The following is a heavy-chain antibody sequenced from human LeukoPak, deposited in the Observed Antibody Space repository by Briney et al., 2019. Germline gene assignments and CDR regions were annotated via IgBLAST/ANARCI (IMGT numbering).Heavy chain of an antibody. D-gene: IGHD3-22*01. CDR1: GGSISSYY. J-gene: IGHJ3*02. CDR3: ARDLITAITEDAFDI. V-gene: IGHV4-59*12. CDR2: IYYSGST. Sequence: SETLSLTCTVSGGSISSYYWSWIRQPPGKGLEWIGYIYYSGSTYYNPSLKSRVTISVDTSKNQFSLKPSSVTAADTAVYYCARDLITAITEDAFDIWGQGTMVTVSS.